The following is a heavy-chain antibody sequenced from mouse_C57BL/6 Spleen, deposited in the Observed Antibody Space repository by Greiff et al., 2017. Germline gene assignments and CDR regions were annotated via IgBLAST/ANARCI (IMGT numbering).Heavy chain of an antibody. Sequence: QVQLKESGAELARPGASVKLSCKASGYTFTSYGISWVKQRTGQGLEWIGEIYPRSGNTYYNEKFKGKATLTADTSSSTAYMELRSLTSEDSAVYFCARSGEYFDYWGQGTTLTVSS. J-gene: IGHJ2*01. CDR3: ARSGEYFDY. V-gene: IGHV1-81*01. CDR1: GYTFTSYG. CDR2: IYPRSGNT. D-gene: IGHD3-1*01.